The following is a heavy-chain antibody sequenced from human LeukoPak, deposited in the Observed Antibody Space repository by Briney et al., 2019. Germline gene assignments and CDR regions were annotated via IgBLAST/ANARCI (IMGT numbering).Heavy chain of an antibody. D-gene: IGHD3-3*01. CDR1: GYTFTSYD. V-gene: IGHV1-8*01. CDR3: ARGRRGVLRFLEWLLYYWFDP. CDR2: MNPNSGNT. J-gene: IGHJ5*02. Sequence: ASVKVSCKASGYTFTSYDINWVRQATGQGLEWMGWMNPNSGNTGYAQKFQGRVTMTRNTSISTAYMELSSLRPEDTAVYYCARGRRGVLRFLEWLLYYWFDPWGQGTLVTVSS.